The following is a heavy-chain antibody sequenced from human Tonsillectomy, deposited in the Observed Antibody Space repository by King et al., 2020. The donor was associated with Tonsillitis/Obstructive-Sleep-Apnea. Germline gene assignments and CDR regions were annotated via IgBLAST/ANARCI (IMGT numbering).Heavy chain of an antibody. Sequence: VQLVESGAEVKKPGASVKVSCKASGYTLTSYYIHWVRQAPGQGLEWMGIINPSGGSTSYAQKFKGRVTMTRDTSTSTVYMELSSLSSEDTAVYYCARGKDLLGIFFGSHTLSYFDYWGQGTLVTVSS. CDR2: INPSGGST. V-gene: IGHV1-46*01. D-gene: IGHD3-10*01. CDR1: GYTLTSYY. J-gene: IGHJ4*02. CDR3: ARGKDLLGIFFGSHTLSYFDY.